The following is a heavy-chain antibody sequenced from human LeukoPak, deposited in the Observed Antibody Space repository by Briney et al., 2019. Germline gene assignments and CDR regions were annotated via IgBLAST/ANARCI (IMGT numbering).Heavy chain of an antibody. Sequence: SETLSLTCAVSGGSISSSNWWSWARQSPGEGLEWIGEIHQSGGTNYNPSLKSRVTILVDKSKNQISLKLSSVTAADTAVYYCARQGDRGYSYGVWGQGTLVSVSS. CDR3: ARQGDRGYSYGV. D-gene: IGHD5-18*01. CDR2: IHQSGGT. CDR1: GGSISSSNW. V-gene: IGHV4-4*02. J-gene: IGHJ4*02.